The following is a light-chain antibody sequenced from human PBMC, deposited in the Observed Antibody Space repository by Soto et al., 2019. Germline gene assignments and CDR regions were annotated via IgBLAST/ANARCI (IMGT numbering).Light chain of an antibody. Sequence: HSVLTQPASVYGFPGQAISVSCNGFSSYVASYNFVSWYQQYSGKAPKLMIYEVTKRPSGVSNRFSGSKSGNTASLTISGLQAEEEADYFCCSYFPTTTYVSGTGTKFPVL. J-gene: IGLJ1*01. V-gene: IGLV2-23*02. CDR2: EVT. CDR1: SSYVASYNF. CDR3: CSYFPTTTYV.